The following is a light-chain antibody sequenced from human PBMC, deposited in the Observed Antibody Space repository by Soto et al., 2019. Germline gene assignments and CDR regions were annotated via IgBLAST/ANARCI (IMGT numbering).Light chain of an antibody. J-gene: IGKJ2*01. Sequence: EIVLTQSPGTLSLSPGERATLSCRASQSVSSSYLAWYQQKPGQAPRLLIYGASSRATGIPDRFSGSGSGTDFSLTISRLEPADFAVYYCHQYGSSPLYPFGQGTKLEIK. CDR3: HQYGSSPLYP. CDR1: QSVSSSY. CDR2: GAS. V-gene: IGKV3-20*01.